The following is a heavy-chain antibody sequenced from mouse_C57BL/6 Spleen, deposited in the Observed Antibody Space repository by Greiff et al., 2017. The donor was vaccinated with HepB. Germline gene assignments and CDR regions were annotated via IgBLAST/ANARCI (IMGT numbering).Heavy chain of an antibody. V-gene: IGHV5-9*01. CDR3: ARARGGYFDY. CDR2: ISGGGGNT. CDR1: GFTFSSYT. J-gene: IGHJ2*01. Sequence: EVQLVESGGGLVKPGGSLKLSCAASGFTFSSYTMSWVRQTPEKRLEWVATISGGGGNTYYPDSVKGRFTISRDNAKNTLYLQMSSLRSEDTALYYCARARGGYFDYWGQGTTLTVSS.